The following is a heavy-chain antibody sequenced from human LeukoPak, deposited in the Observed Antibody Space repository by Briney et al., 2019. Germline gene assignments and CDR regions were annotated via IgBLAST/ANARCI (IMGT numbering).Heavy chain of an antibody. J-gene: IGHJ5*02. V-gene: IGHV3-15*05. Sequence: GGSLRLSCEASGFTFENAWMSWVRQSPGKGLEWVGRIKSQTDGGSVDYGAFVHGRSTISRDDSKSTVYLEMYSLRTEDSAVYYCISNSFITWDSDWLVPWGQGTLVTVSS. CDR3: ISNSFITWDSDWLVP. CDR1: GFTFENAW. CDR2: IKSQTDGGSV. D-gene: IGHD2/OR15-2a*01.